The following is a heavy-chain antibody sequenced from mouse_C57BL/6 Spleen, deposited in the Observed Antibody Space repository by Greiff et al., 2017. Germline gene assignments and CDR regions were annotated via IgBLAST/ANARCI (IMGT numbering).Heavy chain of an antibody. CDR3: ARATTVVAHWYFDV. J-gene: IGHJ1*03. D-gene: IGHD1-1*01. V-gene: IGHV5-16*01. Sequence: EVTLVASEGGLVQPGSSMKLSCTASGFTFSDYYMAWFRQVPEKGLEWVANINYAGSSTYSLDSLKSRFIISRDNAKHILYLQMSSLKSEDTATYDCARATTVVAHWYFDVWGTGTTVTVSS. CDR1: GFTFSDYY. CDR2: INYAGSST.